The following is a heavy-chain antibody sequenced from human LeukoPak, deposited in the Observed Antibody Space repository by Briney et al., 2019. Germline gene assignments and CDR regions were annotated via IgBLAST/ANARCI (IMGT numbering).Heavy chain of an antibody. D-gene: IGHD1-20*01. CDR1: GGSVSSGSYY. Sequence: KPSETLSLTCTVSGGSVSSGSYYWSWIRQPPGKGLEWIGYIYYSGSTNYNPSLKSRVTISVDTSKNQFSLKLSSVTAADTAVYYCARDPRWGITGSRDWGQGTLVTVSS. CDR3: ARDPRWGITGSRD. V-gene: IGHV4-61*01. J-gene: IGHJ4*02. CDR2: IYYSGST.